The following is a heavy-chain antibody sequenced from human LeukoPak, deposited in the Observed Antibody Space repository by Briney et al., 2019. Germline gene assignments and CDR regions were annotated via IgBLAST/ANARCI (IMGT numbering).Heavy chain of an antibody. J-gene: IGHJ3*02. CDR2: IDSTGAYT. D-gene: IGHD3-22*01. CDR1: GFIFSNYA. V-gene: IGHV3-23*01. CDR3: ARGGRGSAAVVAPRSFDI. Sequence: GGSLRLSCAASGFIFSNYAMSWVRQAPGKGLEWVSAIDSTGAYTWYADSVRGRFTISKDSSKTILYLQMNSLRAEDSALYYCARGGRGSAAVVAPRSFDIWGQGTMVTVSS.